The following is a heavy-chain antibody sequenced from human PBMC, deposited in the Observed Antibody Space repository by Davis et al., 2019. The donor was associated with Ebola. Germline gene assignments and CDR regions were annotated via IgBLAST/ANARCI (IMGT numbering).Heavy chain of an antibody. D-gene: IGHD2-8*01. V-gene: IGHV2-5*02. CDR3: AYRPRGVYFDP. J-gene: IGHJ5*02. CDR2: IYWDGDM. CDR1: GFSLSASAVG. Sequence: SGPTLVKPTQTLTLTCTFSGFSLSASAVGVTWIRQPPGKALEWLATIYWDGDMLYSPSLKNRLSITKDESKNQVVLTMTSMDPVDTATYYCAYRPRGVYFDPWGQGTLVTVSS.